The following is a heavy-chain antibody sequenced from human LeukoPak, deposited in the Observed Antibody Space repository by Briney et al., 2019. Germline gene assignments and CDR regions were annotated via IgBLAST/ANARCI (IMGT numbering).Heavy chain of an antibody. CDR3: ARERVFNSSGLARGYFDY. J-gene: IGHJ4*02. CDR2: IIPILGIA. CDR1: GGTFSSYA. D-gene: IGHD6-19*01. Sequence: SVKVSCKASGGTFSSYAISWVRQAPGQGLEWMGRIIPILGIANYAQKFQGRVTITADKSTSTAYMELSSLRSEDTAVYYCARERVFNSSGLARGYFDYWGQGTLVTVSS. V-gene: IGHV1-69*04.